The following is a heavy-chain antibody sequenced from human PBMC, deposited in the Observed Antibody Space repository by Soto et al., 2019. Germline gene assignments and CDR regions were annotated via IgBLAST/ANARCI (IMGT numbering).Heavy chain of an antibody. V-gene: IGHV4-34*01. D-gene: IGHD2-2*01. CDR3: ARGGLGVWGYQLPQGWNWFDP. CDR1: GGSFSGYY. J-gene: IGHJ5*02. Sequence: QVQLQQWGAGLLKPSETLSLTCAVYGGSFSGYYWSWIRQPPGKGLEWIGEINHSGSTNYNPSLKSRVTISVDTSKNQFSLKLSSVTAADTAVYYCARGGLGVWGYQLPQGWNWFDPWGQGTLVTVSS. CDR2: INHSGST.